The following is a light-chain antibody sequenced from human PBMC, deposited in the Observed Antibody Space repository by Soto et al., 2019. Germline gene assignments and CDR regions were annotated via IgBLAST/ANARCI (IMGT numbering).Light chain of an antibody. Sequence: QSVLTQPTSVSGSPGQSGTISCSGTRTDVGGYNLVSWYQHHPGKAPKLIIYEATKRPSGVSNRFSGSKSGNTASLTISGLQPEDEADYYCCSYAAGYSYVFGTGTKVTVL. CDR1: RTDVGGYNL. J-gene: IGLJ1*01. CDR2: EAT. CDR3: CSYAAGYSYV. V-gene: IGLV2-23*01.